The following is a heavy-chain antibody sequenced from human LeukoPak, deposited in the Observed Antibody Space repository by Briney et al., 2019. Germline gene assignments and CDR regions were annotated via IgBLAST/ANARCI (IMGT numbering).Heavy chain of an antibody. CDR1: GDSVSTNSAA. CDR3: ARGNRDFDS. D-gene: IGHD2-21*02. J-gene: IGHJ5*01. Sequence: SQTLSLTCAISGDSVSTNSAAWNWIRQSPSRGLEWLGSTYYRSKWSHDYAPSGQRLITINPDTSKNQFTLHLTSVTPEDTAVCYCARGNRDFDSWGQGTLVTVSS. CDR2: TYYRSKWSH. V-gene: IGHV6-1*01.